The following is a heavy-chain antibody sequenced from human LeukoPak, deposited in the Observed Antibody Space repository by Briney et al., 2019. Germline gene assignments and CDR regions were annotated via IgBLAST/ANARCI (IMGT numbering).Heavy chain of an antibody. CDR3: ARRVATPRGFDY. CDR1: GGSFSGYY. V-gene: IGHV4-34*01. Sequence: SETLSLTCAVYGGSFSGYYWSWIRQPPGKGLEWIGEINHSGSTYYNPSLKSRVTISVDTSKNQFSLKLSSVTAADTAVYYCARRVATPRGFDYWGQGTLVTVSS. CDR2: INHSGST. D-gene: IGHD5-12*01. J-gene: IGHJ4*02.